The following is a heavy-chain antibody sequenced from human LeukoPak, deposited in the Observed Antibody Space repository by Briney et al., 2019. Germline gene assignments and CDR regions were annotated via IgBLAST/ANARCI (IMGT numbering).Heavy chain of an antibody. V-gene: IGHV4-34*01. CDR1: GGSFSGYY. J-gene: IGHJ6*02. CDR3: ARVSLMITFGGVIVRTPQYGMDV. CDR2: INHSGST. D-gene: IGHD3-16*02. Sequence: SETLSLTCAVYGGSFSGYYWSWIHQPPGKGLEWIGKINHSGSTNYNPSLKSRVTISVDTSKNQFSLKLSSVTAADTAVYYCARVSLMITFGGVIVRTPQYGMDVWGQGTTVTVSS.